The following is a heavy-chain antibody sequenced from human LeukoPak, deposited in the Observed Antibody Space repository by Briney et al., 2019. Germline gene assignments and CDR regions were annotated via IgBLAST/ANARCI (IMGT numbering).Heavy chain of an antibody. CDR3: AKGKAFYYDSSAYYFDY. D-gene: IGHD3-22*01. J-gene: IGHJ4*02. CDR2: ISGSGGST. V-gene: IGHV3-23*01. Sequence: GGSLRLSCAASGCTFSTYAMSWVRQAPGKGLEWVSAISGSGGSTYYSDSVKGGFTISRDNSKNTLYLQMSSLRAEDTAVYYCAKGKAFYYDSSAYYFDYWGQGTLVTVSS. CDR1: GCTFSTYA.